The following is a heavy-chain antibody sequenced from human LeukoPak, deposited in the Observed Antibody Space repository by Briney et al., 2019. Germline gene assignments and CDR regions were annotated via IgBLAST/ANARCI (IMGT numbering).Heavy chain of an antibody. Sequence: GGSLRLSCAASGFTFCSYWLSWVRQAPGKGLEWVANINLDGSEKYYVDSVKGRFTISRDNSKNTLYLQMNSLRAEDTAVYYCARETGDTGTDIWGQGTMVTVSS. V-gene: IGHV3-7*01. J-gene: IGHJ3*02. CDR1: GFTFCSYW. CDR3: ARETGDTGTDI. CDR2: INLDGSEK. D-gene: IGHD5-18*01.